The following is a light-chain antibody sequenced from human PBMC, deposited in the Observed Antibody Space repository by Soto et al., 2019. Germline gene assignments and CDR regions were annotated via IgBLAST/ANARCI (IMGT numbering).Light chain of an antibody. CDR3: SSYTSSSTLRV. V-gene: IGLV2-14*02. J-gene: IGLJ1*01. Sequence: QSVLTQPASVSGSPAQSITISCTGSSSDVGGSGLVSWYQFHPGKAPKLLIFEGFKRPSGVSNRFSGSKSGSTASLTISGLQTEDEADYYCSSYTSSSTLRVFGTGTKLTVL. CDR2: EGF. CDR1: SSDVGGSGL.